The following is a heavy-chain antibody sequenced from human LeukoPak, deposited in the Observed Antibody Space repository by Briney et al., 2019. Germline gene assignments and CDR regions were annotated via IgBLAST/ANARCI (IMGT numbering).Heavy chain of an antibody. V-gene: IGHV1-69*02. J-gene: IGHJ6*04. CDR2: IIPIVGIA. Sequence: SVKLSCKASGGTFSSYTMSWVRQAPGQGLEWMGIIIPIVGIAYYAQNLQGRVTVTGDKSPSTAYMELSSLRSEDTAVYYCARVTHYGGKTTRLDVWGKGTTVTVSS. CDR3: ARVTHYGGKTTRLDV. CDR1: GGTFSSYT. D-gene: IGHD4-23*01.